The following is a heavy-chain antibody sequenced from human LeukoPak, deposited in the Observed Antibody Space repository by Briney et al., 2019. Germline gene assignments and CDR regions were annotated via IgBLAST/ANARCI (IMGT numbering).Heavy chain of an antibody. Sequence: GGSLRLSCAASGFTFSSYAMSWVRQAPGKGLEGVSAISGSGGSTYYADSVKGRFTISRDNSKNTLYLQMNSLRAEDTAVYYCAKDRGSWITANGYWGQGTLVTVSS. CDR2: ISGSGGST. V-gene: IGHV3-23*01. CDR1: GFTFSSYA. CDR3: AKDRGSWITANGY. J-gene: IGHJ4*02. D-gene: IGHD5-18*01.